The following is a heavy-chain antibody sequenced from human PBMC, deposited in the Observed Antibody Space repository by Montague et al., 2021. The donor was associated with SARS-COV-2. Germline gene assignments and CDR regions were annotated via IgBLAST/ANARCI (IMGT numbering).Heavy chain of an antibody. CDR3: ATQEDPSGWIPGPFDF. D-gene: IGHD6-19*01. Sequence: SETLSLTCTVSGGSISSSTYYWVWIRQPPGKGLEWIGRIYYSGSTYYNPSLKSRVFISVDTSKKQLSLTLTSVTAADTAVYSCATQEDPSGWIPGPFDFWGQGTLLSVSS. CDR2: IYYSGST. J-gene: IGHJ4*02. V-gene: IGHV4-39*01. CDR1: GGSISSSTYY.